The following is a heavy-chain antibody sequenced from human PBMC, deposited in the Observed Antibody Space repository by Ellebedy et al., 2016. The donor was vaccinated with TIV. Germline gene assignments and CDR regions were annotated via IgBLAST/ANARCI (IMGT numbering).Heavy chain of an antibody. CDR3: SRECFISGLCCAFDI. Sequence: GESLKISCAASGFTFSSYDMHWVRQPTGKGLEWVSAISISGFYIYYADAVKGSFTISRDNSKRTLDLQMTSLGIEDTAMYYCSRECFISGLCCAFDIWGLGTMVTVSS. D-gene: IGHD2-15*01. V-gene: IGHV3-21*04. CDR1: GFTFSSYD. J-gene: IGHJ3*02. CDR2: ISISGFYI.